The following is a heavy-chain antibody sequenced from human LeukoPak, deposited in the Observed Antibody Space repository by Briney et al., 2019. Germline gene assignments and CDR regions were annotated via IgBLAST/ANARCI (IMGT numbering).Heavy chain of an antibody. V-gene: IGHV3-48*03. J-gene: IGHJ5*01. CDR3: ARTVWFDP. Sequence: AGGSLRLSCAASGFTFSSYEMNWVRQAPGKGLEWVSYISTSGTTIYYADSVKGRFTMSRDNAKNSLYLQMNSLRAEDTAVYYCARTVWFDPWGQGTTVTVSS. CDR1: GFTFSSYE. CDR2: ISTSGTTI.